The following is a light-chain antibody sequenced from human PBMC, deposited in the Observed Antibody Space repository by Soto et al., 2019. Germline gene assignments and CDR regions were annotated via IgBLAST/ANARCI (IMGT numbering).Light chain of an antibody. V-gene: IGKV3-20*01. CDR2: AAS. CDR1: QIVSSSF. Sequence: EIVLTQSPGTLSLSPGERATLSCRASQIVSSSFLAWYQQKPGQAPRLLIYAASSRATGIPDRFSGSGSGTAFTLTISRLEPEDFAVYYCQQYGSSPGALTFGGGTKVDIK. CDR3: QQYGSSPGALT. J-gene: IGKJ4*01.